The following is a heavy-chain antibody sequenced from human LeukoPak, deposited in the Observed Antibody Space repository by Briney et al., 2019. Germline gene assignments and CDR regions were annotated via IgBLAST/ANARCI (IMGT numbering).Heavy chain of an antibody. V-gene: IGHV3-7*03. D-gene: IGHD1-26*01. Sequence: GSLRLSCAPSGFTFSHYWMSWVRQAPGKGLEWVANIKEDGSEKYYVDSVKGRFTISRDNAKNSLSLQMNSLRAEDTAVYYCAKGDTTWELPHDYWGQGTLVTVSS. CDR1: GFTFSHYW. J-gene: IGHJ4*02. CDR2: IKEDGSEK. CDR3: AKGDTTWELPHDY.